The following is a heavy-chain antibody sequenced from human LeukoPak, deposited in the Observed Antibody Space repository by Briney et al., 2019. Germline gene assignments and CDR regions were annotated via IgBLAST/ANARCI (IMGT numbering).Heavy chain of an antibody. CDR2: ISAYNGNT. D-gene: IGHD3-9*01. J-gene: IGHJ4*02. V-gene: IGHV1-18*01. CDR3: ARGPDRHYDILTGYYSY. CDR1: GYTFTSYG. Sequence: ASVKVSCKASGYTFTSYGISWVRQAPGQGLELMGWISAYNGNTNYAQKLQGRVTMTTDTSTSTAYMELRSLRSDDTAVYFCARGPDRHYDILTGYYSYWGQGTLVTVSS.